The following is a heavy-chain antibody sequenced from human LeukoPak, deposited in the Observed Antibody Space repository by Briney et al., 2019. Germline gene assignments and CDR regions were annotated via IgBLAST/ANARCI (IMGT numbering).Heavy chain of an antibody. CDR2: INPNSGGT. CDR1: GYTFTGYY. D-gene: IGHD6-13*01. J-gene: IGHJ4*02. V-gene: IGHV1-2*02. CDR3: ARDLRIAAAGTPGLLGDY. Sequence: GASVKVSCKASGYTFTGYYMHWVRQAPGQGLEWMGWINPNSGGTNYAQKFQGRVTMTRDTSISTAYMELSRLRSDDTAVYYCARDLRIAAAGTPGLLGDYWGQGTLVTVSS.